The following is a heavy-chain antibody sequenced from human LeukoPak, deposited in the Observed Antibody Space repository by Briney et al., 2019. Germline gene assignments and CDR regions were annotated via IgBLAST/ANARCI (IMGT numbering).Heavy chain of an antibody. V-gene: IGHV4-39*07. J-gene: IGHJ6*03. Sequence: PSETLSLTCTVSGGSITSTSYFWGWIRQPPGKGLEWIASIYYSGSTYYNPSLKSRVTISVDTSKNQFSLKLSSVTAADTAVYYCARGLAQQLFEDRDYYYMDVWGKGTTVTVSS. CDR2: IYYSGST. D-gene: IGHD6-13*01. CDR1: GGSITSTSYF. CDR3: ARGLAQQLFEDRDYYYMDV.